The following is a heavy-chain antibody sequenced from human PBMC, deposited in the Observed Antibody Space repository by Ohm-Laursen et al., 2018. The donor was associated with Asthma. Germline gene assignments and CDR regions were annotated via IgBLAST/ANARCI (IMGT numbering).Heavy chain of an antibody. CDR3: ARGSRWLQFSVIDY. CDR2: ISWNSGSI. V-gene: IGHV3-9*01. CDR1: GFTFDDYA. D-gene: IGHD5-24*01. Sequence: SLRLSCAASGFTFDDYAMHWVRQAPGKGLEWVSGISWNSGSIGYADSVKGRFTISRDNSKNTLYLQMNGLRAEDTAVYYCARGSRWLQFSVIDYWGQGTLVTVSS. J-gene: IGHJ4*02.